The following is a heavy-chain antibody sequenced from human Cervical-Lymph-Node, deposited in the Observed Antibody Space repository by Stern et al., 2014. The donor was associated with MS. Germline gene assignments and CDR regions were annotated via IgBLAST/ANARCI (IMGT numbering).Heavy chain of an antibody. V-gene: IGHV3-21*01. CDR1: GFAFSHYS. CDR3: ARVTNSGVGDASDI. Sequence: EVHLVESGGDPVKPGGSLRLSCGVSGFAFSHYSMNWVRQAPGKGLEWVSYISTTSDYIYYADSVKGRFTISRDNAQDSLYLQMNNLRVEDTAVYYCARVTNSGVGDASDIWGQGTLVTVSS. J-gene: IGHJ3*02. D-gene: IGHD3-3*01. CDR2: ISTTSDYI.